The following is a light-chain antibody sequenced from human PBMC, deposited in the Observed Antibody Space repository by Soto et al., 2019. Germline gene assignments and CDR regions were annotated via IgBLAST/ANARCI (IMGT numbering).Light chain of an antibody. CDR2: GAF. CDR3: QQRNIWPPVT. J-gene: IGKJ5*01. V-gene: IGKV3-11*01. Sequence: EIVLTQSPATLSVSPGERATLSCRASQSVSXNLAWYQQKPGQAPRLLIYGAFNRATGIPARFSGSGSGTDFTLTISSLEPEDSAIYYCQQRNIWPPVTFGQGTRLEIK. CDR1: QSVSXN.